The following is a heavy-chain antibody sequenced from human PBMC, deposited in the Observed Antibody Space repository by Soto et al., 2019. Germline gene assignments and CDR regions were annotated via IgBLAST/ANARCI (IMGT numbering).Heavy chain of an antibody. Sequence: SETLSLTCTVSGGSISSGGYYWSWIRQHPGKGLEWIGYIYYSGSTNYNPSLKSRVTISVDTSKNQFSLKLSSVTAADTAVFYCARGRGSTGYLGREHYFDYWGRGTLVTVSS. CDR1: GGSISSGGYY. CDR2: IYYSGST. V-gene: IGHV4-31*03. D-gene: IGHD2-2*01. CDR3: ARGRGSTGYLGREHYFDY. J-gene: IGHJ4*02.